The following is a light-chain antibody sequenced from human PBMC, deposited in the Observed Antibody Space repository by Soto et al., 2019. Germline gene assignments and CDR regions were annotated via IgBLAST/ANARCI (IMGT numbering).Light chain of an antibody. V-gene: IGLV2-14*01. Sequence: QSVLTQPASVSGSPGQSITISCTGTSSDVGGYNYVSWYQQLPGKAPKLMIYDVSNRPSGVSNRFSGSKSGNTASLTISGLQAEDEADYYCSSYTSSSTIYVFGTGTKVTVL. CDR3: SSYTSSSTIYV. CDR2: DVS. J-gene: IGLJ1*01. CDR1: SSDVGGYNY.